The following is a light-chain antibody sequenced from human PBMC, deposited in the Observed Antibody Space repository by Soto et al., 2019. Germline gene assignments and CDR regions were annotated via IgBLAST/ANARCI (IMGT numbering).Light chain of an antibody. V-gene: IGKV1-39*01. CDR3: KQSYSTPEIT. CDR1: TSIGSC. J-gene: IGKJ5*01. Sequence: IRMSQYPSSLSESXGDRVTIHCPPRTSIGSCLFGYQQKPGKAPKVLXXAESSLQSGVQSRLSGSGSGKDFTLNISSLQPEDFATYYCKQSYSTPEITFGQGTRLEIK. CDR2: AES.